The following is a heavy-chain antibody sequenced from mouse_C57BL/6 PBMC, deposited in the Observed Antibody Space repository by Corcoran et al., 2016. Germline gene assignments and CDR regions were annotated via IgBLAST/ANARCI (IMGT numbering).Heavy chain of an antibody. D-gene: IGHD2-1*01. CDR2: ISYDGSN. Sequence: DVQLQESGPGLVKPSQSLSLTCSVTGYSITSGYYWNWIRQFPGNKLEWMGYISYDGSNNYNPSLKNRISITRDTSKNQFFLKLNSVTTEDTATYYCARDRNMDGNYVGFAYWGQGTLVTVSA. CDR1: GYSITSGYY. V-gene: IGHV3-6*01. CDR3: ARDRNMDGNYVGFAY. J-gene: IGHJ3*01.